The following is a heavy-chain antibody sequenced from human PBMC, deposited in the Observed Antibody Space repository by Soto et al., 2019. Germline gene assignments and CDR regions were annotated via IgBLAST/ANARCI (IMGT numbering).Heavy chain of an antibody. J-gene: IGHJ5*02. V-gene: IGHV1-8*01. D-gene: IGHD2-8*01. CDR3: ARATPVYAIHRVWFDP. CDR1: GYTFTSYD. CDR2: MNPNSGNT. Sequence: GASVNVSCKASGYTFTSYDINWVRQATGQGLEWMGWMNPNSGNTGYAQKFQGRVTMTRNTSISTAYMELSSLRSEDTAVYYCARATPVYAIHRVWFDPWGQGTLVTVSS.